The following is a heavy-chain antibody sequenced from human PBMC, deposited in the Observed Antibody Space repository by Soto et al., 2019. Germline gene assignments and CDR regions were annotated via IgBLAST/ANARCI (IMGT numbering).Heavy chain of an antibody. J-gene: IGHJ5*02. Sequence: QLQLQESGPGLVKPSETLSLTCTVSGGSISSSSYYWGWIRQPPGKGLEWIGSIYYSGSTYYNPSLKSRVTISVDTSKNQFSLKLSSVTAADTAVYYCARHLHPSWFDPWGQGTLVTVSS. CDR2: IYYSGST. CDR1: GGSISSSSYY. V-gene: IGHV4-39*01. CDR3: ARHLHPSWFDP.